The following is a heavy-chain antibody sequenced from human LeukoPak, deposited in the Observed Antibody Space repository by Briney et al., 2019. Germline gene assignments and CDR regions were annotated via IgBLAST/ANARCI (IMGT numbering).Heavy chain of an antibody. CDR2: INSDGSST. CDR3: ARANYYDSSGSPHAFDI. D-gene: IGHD3-22*01. J-gene: IGHJ3*02. Sequence: GGSLRLSCAASGFTFSSNWMHWVRQAPGKGLVWVSRINSDGSSTSYADSVKGRFTISRDNAKNTLYLQMNSLRAEDTAVYYCARANYYDSSGSPHAFDIWGQGTMVTVSP. CDR1: GFTFSSNW. V-gene: IGHV3-74*01.